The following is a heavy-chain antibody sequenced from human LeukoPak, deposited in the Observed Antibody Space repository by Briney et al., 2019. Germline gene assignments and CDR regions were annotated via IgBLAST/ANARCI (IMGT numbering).Heavy chain of an antibody. D-gene: IGHD2-2*02. J-gene: IGHJ4*02. CDR2: IYHSGST. Sequence: SGTLSLTCAVSGGSISSSNWWSWVRQPPGKGLEWIGEIYHSGSTYYNPSLKSRVTISVDTSKNQFSLKLSSVTAADTAVYYCARHVIVVVPAAILAPYYFDYWGQGTLVTVSS. CDR3: ARHVIVVVPAAILAPYYFDY. V-gene: IGHV4-4*02. CDR1: GGSISSSNW.